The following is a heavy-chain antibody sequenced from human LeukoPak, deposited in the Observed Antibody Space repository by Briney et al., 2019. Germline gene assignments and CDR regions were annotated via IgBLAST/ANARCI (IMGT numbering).Heavy chain of an antibody. Sequence: PGGSLRLSCAASGFTFSTYVMSWVRQAPGKGLEWVSGISSSGGSTYYADSVKGRFTISRDNSKNTLYLQMNSLRAEDTAVYYCAKEPRGSSGYYWGQGTLVTVSS. J-gene: IGHJ4*02. V-gene: IGHV3-23*01. D-gene: IGHD3-22*01. CDR3: AKEPRGSSGYY. CDR1: GFTFSTYV. CDR2: ISSSGGST.